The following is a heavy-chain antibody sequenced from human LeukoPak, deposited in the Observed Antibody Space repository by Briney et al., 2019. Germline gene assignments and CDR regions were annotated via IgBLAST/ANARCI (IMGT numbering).Heavy chain of an antibody. CDR3: AREGSDWNYYYYMDV. D-gene: IGHD6-19*01. Sequence: GGSLRLSCAASGFTLSSYSMNWVRQAPGKGLEWVANIKQDGSEKYYVDSVKGRFTISRDNAKNSLYLQMNSLRAEDTAVYYCAREGSDWNYYYYMDVWGKGTTVTISS. J-gene: IGHJ6*03. CDR1: GFTLSSYS. V-gene: IGHV3-7*01. CDR2: IKQDGSEK.